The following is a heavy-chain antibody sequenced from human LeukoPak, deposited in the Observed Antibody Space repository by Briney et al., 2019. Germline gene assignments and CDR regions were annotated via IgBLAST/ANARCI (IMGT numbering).Heavy chain of an antibody. D-gene: IGHD3-3*01. J-gene: IGHJ6*02. CDR1: GFAFKNYV. CDR2: ISGSGGST. V-gene: IGHV3-23*01. Sequence: PGGSLRLSCAASGFAFKNYVMSWVRQAPGKGLEWVSSISGSGGSTDYTEPVKGRFTISRDNSRNTLDLQMNSLRAEDTALYYCAKDSTASGSYYGMDIWGQGTTVTVSS. CDR3: AKDSTASGSYYGMDI.